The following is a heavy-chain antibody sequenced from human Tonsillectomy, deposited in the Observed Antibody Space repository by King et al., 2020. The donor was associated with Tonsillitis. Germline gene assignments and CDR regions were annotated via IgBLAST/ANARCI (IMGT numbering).Heavy chain of an antibody. Sequence: VQLVESGGGLVKPGGSLRLSCAASGFTFGSYSMNWVRQAPEKGLEWVSSISISSGYIYYADSVKGRFTISRDNANNSLYLQMNSLRAEDTAVYYCARDQQLIRWGQGTLVTVSS. CDR1: GFTFGSYS. J-gene: IGHJ4*02. V-gene: IGHV3-21*01. CDR2: ISISSGYI. D-gene: IGHD6-13*01. CDR3: ARDQQLIR.